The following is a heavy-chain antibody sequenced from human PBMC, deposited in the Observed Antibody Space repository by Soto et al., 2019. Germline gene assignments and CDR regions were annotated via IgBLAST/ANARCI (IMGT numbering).Heavy chain of an antibody. CDR2: IYYTGGA. D-gene: IGHD3-10*01. V-gene: IGHV4-31*03. CDR3: ARGLTMLRGVMDS. CDR1: GGSISSGGDY. Sequence: TLSLTCTVSGGSISSGGDYWSWIRQRPGKGLEWIGYIYYTGGAYYNPSLKSRLTLSVDTAKSQFSLQLTSVTAADTAVYFCARGLTMLRGVMDSWGQGTLVTVSS. J-gene: IGHJ4*02.